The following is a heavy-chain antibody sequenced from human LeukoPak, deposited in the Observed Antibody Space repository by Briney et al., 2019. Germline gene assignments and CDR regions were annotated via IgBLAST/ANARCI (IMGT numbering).Heavy chain of an antibody. J-gene: IGHJ4*02. CDR2: INHSGNT. V-gene: IGHV4-34*01. CDR1: GEFFSGSY. D-gene: IGHD6-13*01. CDR3: ARGLYLTTRGGAAAGFLDY. Sequence: SETLSLTCAVYGEFFSGSYWNWIRQSPGKGVEWIGEINHSGNTNYNPSLKSRVTISVDTSQKQFSLRLSSVTAADTAVYYCARGLYLTTRGGAAAGFLDYWGQGTLVTVSS.